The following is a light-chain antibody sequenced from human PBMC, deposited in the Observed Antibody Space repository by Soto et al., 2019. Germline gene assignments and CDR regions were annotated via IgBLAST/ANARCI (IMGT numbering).Light chain of an antibody. J-gene: IGKJ1*01. Sequence: DIQMTQSPSSLSASVGDRVTITCRASQSIGKHLNWYQQKPGKAPKFLIYAASNLQSGVPSRFSGSGSGTDFTLTISSLQPEDFATYYCQQSYSTLWTFGQGTKVDIK. CDR3: QQSYSTLWT. CDR2: AAS. V-gene: IGKV1-39*01. CDR1: QSIGKH.